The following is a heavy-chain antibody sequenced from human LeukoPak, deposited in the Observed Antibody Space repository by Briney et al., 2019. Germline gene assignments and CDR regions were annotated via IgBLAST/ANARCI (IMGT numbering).Heavy chain of an antibody. D-gene: IGHD5-24*01. J-gene: IGHJ4*02. CDR2: IWYDGSNK. Sequence: GRSLRLSCAASGFSFSSYGMHWVRQAPGKGLEWVAVIWYDGSNKYYADSVKGRFTISRDNSKNTLYLQMNSLRAEDTAVYYCARPLEMATITDFDYWGQGTLVTVSS. CDR1: GFSFSSYG. V-gene: IGHV3-33*01. CDR3: ARPLEMATITDFDY.